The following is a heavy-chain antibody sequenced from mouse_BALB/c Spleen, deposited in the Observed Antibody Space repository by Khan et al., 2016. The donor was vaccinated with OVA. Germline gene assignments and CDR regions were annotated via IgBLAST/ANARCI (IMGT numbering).Heavy chain of an antibody. D-gene: IGHD2-1*01. CDR2: IWSGGST. V-gene: IGHV2-2*02. Sequence: QVQLQQSGPGLVQPSQSLSITCTVSGFSLTSYGVPWVRQSPGKGLEWLGVIWSGGSTDYNSAFISRLTISKDNSKSQVFFKMNSLQANDTAIYCCARTYFSYGNYGDYYTMDYWGQGTSVTVSS. CDR3: ARTYFSYGNYGDYYTMDY. J-gene: IGHJ4*01. CDR1: GFSLTSYG.